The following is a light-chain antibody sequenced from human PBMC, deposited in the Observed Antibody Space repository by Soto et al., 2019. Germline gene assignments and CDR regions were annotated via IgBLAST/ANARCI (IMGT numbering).Light chain of an antibody. CDR1: SSDVGGYNY. CDR2: EVS. CDR3: SSYSSSILLGV. Sequence: QSALTQPASVSGSPGQSITISCTGTSSDVGGYNYVSWYQQHPGKAPKLMIFEVSNRPSGVSNRFSGSKSGNTASLTISGLQAEDEADYYCSSYSSSILLGVFGGGTKLTVL. V-gene: IGLV2-14*01. J-gene: IGLJ3*02.